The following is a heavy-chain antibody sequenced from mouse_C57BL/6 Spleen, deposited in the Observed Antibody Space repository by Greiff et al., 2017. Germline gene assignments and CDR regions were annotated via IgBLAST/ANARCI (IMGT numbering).Heavy chain of an antibody. J-gene: IGHJ4*01. CDR3: ARSPSYDYVARDD. CDR2: IDPSDSYT. Sequence: QVQLQQSGAELVMPGASVKLSCKASGYTFTSYWMHWVKQRPGQGLEWIGEIDPSDSYTNYNQKFKGKSTLTVDKSSSTAYMQLSSLTSEDSAVYYCARSPSYDYVARDDWGQGRSVTV. V-gene: IGHV1-69*01. CDR1: GYTFTSYW. D-gene: IGHD2-4*01.